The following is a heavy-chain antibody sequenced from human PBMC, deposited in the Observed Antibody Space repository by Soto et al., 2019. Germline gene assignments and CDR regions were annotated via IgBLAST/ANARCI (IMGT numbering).Heavy chain of an antibody. Sequence: GGSLRLSCAGSGFTFSSSTMTWVRQGPGKGLEWVSSISSSSSYIYFADSLKGRFTISRDNARNSLYLQMNSLRAEDTAVYYCARDIGEMSAVWGQGTQVTVSS. J-gene: IGHJ4*02. V-gene: IGHV3-21*06. CDR2: ISSSSSYI. D-gene: IGHD3-10*01. CDR1: GFTFSSST. CDR3: ARDIGEMSAV.